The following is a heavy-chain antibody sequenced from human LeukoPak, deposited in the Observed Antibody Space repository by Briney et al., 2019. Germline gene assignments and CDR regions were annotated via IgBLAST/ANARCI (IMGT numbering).Heavy chain of an antibody. J-gene: IGHJ4*02. CDR1: GGSFSGYY. Sequence: SETLSLTCAVYGGSFSGYYWSWIRQPPGKGLEWIGEINHSGSTNYNPSLKSRVTISVDTSKNQFSLKLSSVTAADTAVYYCARGPGFIAARPRSPRRSYYFDYWGQGTLVTVSS. CDR3: ARGPGFIAARPRSPRRSYYFDY. CDR2: INHSGST. D-gene: IGHD6-6*01. V-gene: IGHV4-34*01.